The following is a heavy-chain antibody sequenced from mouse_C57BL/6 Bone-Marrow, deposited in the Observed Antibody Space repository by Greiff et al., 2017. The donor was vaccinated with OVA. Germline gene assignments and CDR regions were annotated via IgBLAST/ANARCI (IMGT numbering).Heavy chain of an antibody. V-gene: IGHV1-75*01. CDR1: GYTFTDYY. Sequence: VKVVESGPELVKPGASVKISCKASGYTFTDYYINWVKQRPGQGLEWIGWIFPGSGSTYYNEKFKGKATLTVDKSSGTAYMLLSSLTSEDSAVYFCARSPYRGDYWGQGTSVTVSS. J-gene: IGHJ4*01. D-gene: IGHD5-1*01. CDR3: ARSPYRGDY. CDR2: IFPGSGST.